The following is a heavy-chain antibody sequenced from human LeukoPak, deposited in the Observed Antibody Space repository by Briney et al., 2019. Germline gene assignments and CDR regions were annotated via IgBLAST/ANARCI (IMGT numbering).Heavy chain of an antibody. CDR1: GYTFTSYG. CDR2: ISAYNGNT. D-gene: IGHD3-3*01. J-gene: IGHJ6*03. V-gene: IGHV1-18*01. CDR3: AREGRYYDFWSGYYSPYYYMDV. Sequence: ASVKVSCKASGYTFTSYGISWVRQAPGQGLEWMGWISAYNGNTNYAQKPQGRVTMTTDTSTSTAYMELRSLRSDDTAVYYCAREGRYYDFWSGYYSPYYYMDVWGKGTTVTVSS.